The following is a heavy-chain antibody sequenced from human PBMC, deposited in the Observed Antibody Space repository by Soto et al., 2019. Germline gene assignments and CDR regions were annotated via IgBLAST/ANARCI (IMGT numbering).Heavy chain of an antibody. CDR1: GGSISSYY. CDR2: IYTSGST. D-gene: IGHD3-3*01. V-gene: IGHV4-4*07. Sequence: PSETLSLTCTVSGGSISSYYWSWIRQPAGKGLEWIGRIYTSGSTNYSPSLKSRVTMSVDTSKNQFSLKLSSVTAADTAVYYCAREGFWSGYARGGYFDYWGQGTLVTVSS. J-gene: IGHJ4*02. CDR3: AREGFWSGYARGGYFDY.